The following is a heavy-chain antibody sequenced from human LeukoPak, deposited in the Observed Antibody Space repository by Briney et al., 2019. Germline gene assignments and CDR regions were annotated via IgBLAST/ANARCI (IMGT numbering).Heavy chain of an antibody. CDR3: ARGNSGWFDN. V-gene: IGHV3-7*04. Sequence: GGSLRLSCAASGFSFSIYWMSWVRQAPGKGLEWLANINLDGSDKNYVDSVKGRFTISRDNAKNSLYLQMTSLRTEDTAVYYCARGNSGWFDNWGQGNLVTVSS. CDR1: GFSFSIYW. J-gene: IGHJ4*02. D-gene: IGHD6-19*01. CDR2: INLDGSDK.